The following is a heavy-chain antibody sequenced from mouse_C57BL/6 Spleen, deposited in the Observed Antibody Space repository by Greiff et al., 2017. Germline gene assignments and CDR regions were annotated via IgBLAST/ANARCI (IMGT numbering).Heavy chain of an antibody. CDR2: INPSTGGT. CDR1: GYSFTGYY. V-gene: IGHV1-42*01. Sequence: EVQRVESGPELVKPGASVKISCKASGYSFTGYYMNWVKQSPEKSLEWIGEINPSTGGTTYNQKFKAKATLTVDKSSSTAYMQLKSLTSEDSAVYYCARIGYFDYWGQGTTLTVSS. CDR3: ARIGYFDY. J-gene: IGHJ2*01.